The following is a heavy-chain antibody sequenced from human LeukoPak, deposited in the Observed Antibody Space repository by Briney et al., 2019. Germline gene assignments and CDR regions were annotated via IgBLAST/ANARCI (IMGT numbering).Heavy chain of an antibody. D-gene: IGHD6-6*01. V-gene: IGHV4-30-2*01. CDR1: GGSISSGSYY. J-gene: IGHJ4*02. Sequence: PSETLSLTCIVSGGSISSGSYYWSWIRQPPGKGLEWIGYIYHSGSTYYNPSLKSRVTISVDRSKNQFSLKLSSVTAADTAVYYCAEYSSSSEYFDYWGQGTLVTVSS. CDR3: AEYSSSSEYFDY. CDR2: IYHSGST.